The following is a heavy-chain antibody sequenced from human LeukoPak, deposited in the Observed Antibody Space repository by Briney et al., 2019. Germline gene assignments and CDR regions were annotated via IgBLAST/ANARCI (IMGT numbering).Heavy chain of an antibody. CDR1: GFSFSSYA. Sequence: GGSLRLSCAASGFSFSSYAMSWVRQAPGKGLEWVSAISGRGGSTYYADSVKGRFTISRDNSKNTLYLQMNSLRAEDTAAYYCAKGVGLRYFDWLLGGGQFDYWGQGTLVTVSS. CDR3: AKGVGLRYFDWLLGGGQFDY. CDR2: ISGRGGST. D-gene: IGHD3-9*01. J-gene: IGHJ4*02. V-gene: IGHV3-23*01.